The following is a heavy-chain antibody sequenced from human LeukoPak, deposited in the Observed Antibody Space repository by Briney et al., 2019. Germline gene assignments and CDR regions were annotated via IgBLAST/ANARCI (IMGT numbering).Heavy chain of an antibody. D-gene: IGHD4-17*01. CDR3: ARDHHAVTTSIHY. J-gene: IGHJ4*02. CDR1: GFTFSSYA. V-gene: IGHV3-30-3*01. CDR2: ISYDGSSQ. Sequence: GGSLRLSCAASGFTFSSYAMHWVRQAPGKGLDWVAVISYDGSSQYYADSVKGRSTISRDNSKNTLYLQMNSLRAEDTAVYYCARDHHAVTTSIHYWGQGTLATVSS.